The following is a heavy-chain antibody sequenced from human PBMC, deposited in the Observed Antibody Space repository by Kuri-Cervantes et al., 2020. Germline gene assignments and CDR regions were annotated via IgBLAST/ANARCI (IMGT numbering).Heavy chain of an antibody. CDR1: GYTLTELS. CDR2: MNPNSGNT. D-gene: IGHD4-23*01. Sequence: ASVKVSCKVSGYTLTELSMHWVRQATGQGLEWMGWMNPNSGNTGYAQKFQGRVTMTRNTSISTAYMELSSLRSEDTAVYYCARMGFVGGYGGTGGDYYYYGMDVWGQGTTVTVSS. V-gene: IGHV1-8*01. CDR3: ARMGFVGGYGGTGGDYYYYGMDV. J-gene: IGHJ6*02.